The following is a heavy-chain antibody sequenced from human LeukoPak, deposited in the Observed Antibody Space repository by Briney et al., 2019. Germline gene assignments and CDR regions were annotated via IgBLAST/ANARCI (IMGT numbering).Heavy chain of an antibody. CDR2: ISYDGSNK. D-gene: IGHD3-3*01. CDR1: GFTFSSYA. CDR3: ARDRRNFWSGYPDY. Sequence: GGSLRLSCAASGFTFSSYAMHWVRQAPGKGLEWVAVISYDGSNKYYADSVKGRFPISRDNSKNTLYLQMNSLRAEDTAVYYCARDRRNFWSGYPDYWGQGTLVTVSS. J-gene: IGHJ4*02. V-gene: IGHV3-30-3*01.